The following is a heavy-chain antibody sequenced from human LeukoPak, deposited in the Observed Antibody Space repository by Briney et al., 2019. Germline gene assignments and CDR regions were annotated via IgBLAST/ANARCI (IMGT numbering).Heavy chain of an antibody. CDR2: INHSGST. D-gene: IGHD2/OR15-2a*01. CDR3: ARGRIGGKGFCDY. CDR1: GGSFSGYY. Sequence: SETLSLTCAVYGGSFSGYYWSWIRQPPGKGLEWVGEINHSGSTNYNPSLKSRVTISVDTSKNQFSLKLSPVPAADTAVYYWARGRIGGKGFCDYWGQGTLVTVSS. V-gene: IGHV4-34*01. J-gene: IGHJ4*02.